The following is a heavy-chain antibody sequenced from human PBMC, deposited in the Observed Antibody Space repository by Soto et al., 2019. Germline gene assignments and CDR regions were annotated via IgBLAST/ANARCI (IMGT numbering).Heavy chain of an antibody. CDR2: ISSSSSYI. V-gene: IGHV3-21*01. CDR1: GFTFSSYT. CDR3: AREASSGWYFDY. J-gene: IGHJ4*02. D-gene: IGHD6-19*01. Sequence: EVQLVESGGGLVKPGGSLRPSFEASGFTFSSYTMNWVRQAPGKGLEWVSSISSSSSYIYYADSVKGRFTISRDNAKNSLYLQMNSLRAEDTAVYYCAREASSGWYFDYWGQGTLVTVSS.